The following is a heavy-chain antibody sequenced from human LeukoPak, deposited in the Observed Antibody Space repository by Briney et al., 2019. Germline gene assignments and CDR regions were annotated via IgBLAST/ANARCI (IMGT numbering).Heavy chain of an antibody. J-gene: IGHJ4*02. CDR3: ARRYSNYFFDY. Sequence: SETLSLTCAVSGYSITSGYYWAWIRQPPGKGLEWIGNIYHSGSTYYNASLKSRVTISVDTSKYQFSLKLSSVTAADTAVYYCARRYSNYFFDYWGQGTLVTVSS. CDR2: IYHSGST. V-gene: IGHV4-38-2*01. CDR1: GYSITSGYY. D-gene: IGHD4-11*01.